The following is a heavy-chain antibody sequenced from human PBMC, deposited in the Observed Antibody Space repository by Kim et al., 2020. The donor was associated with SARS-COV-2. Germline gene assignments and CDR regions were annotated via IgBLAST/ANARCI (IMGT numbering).Heavy chain of an antibody. Sequence: ASVKVSCKASGYTFTSYYMHWVRQAPGQGLEWMGIINPSGGSTSYAQKFQGRVTMTRDTSTSTVYMELSSLRSEDTAVYYCARDAIRYSGYLLPSYYYYGMDVWGQGTTVTVSS. CDR1: GYTFTSYY. D-gene: IGHD5-12*01. V-gene: IGHV1-46*01. CDR2: INPSGGST. CDR3: ARDAIRYSGYLLPSYYYYGMDV. J-gene: IGHJ6*02.